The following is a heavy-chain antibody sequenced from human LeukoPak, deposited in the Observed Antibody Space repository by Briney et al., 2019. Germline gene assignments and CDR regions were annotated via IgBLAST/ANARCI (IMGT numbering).Heavy chain of an antibody. J-gene: IGHJ3*02. CDR3: ARDRPSSSWRPDSFDI. CDR2: IKDGGSTI. CDR1: GFTFSDYY. D-gene: IGHD6-13*01. Sequence: GGSLRLSCAASGFTFSDYYMIWIRQAPGKGLEGVAYIKDGGSTIYYADSVKGRFTISRENAKNSLYLQMNSLRAEDTAVYYCARDRPSSSWRPDSFDIWGQGKLVTASP. V-gene: IGHV3-11*01.